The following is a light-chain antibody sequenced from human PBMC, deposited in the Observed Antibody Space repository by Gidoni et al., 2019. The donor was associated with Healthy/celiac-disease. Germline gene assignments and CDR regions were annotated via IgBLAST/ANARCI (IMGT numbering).Light chain of an antibody. J-gene: IGKJ3*01. V-gene: IGKV1-5*03. CDR1: QSISSW. Sequence: DIQMTQPPSTLSASVGDRVTITCRASQSISSWLAWYQQKPGKAPKLLIYKASSLESGVPSRFSGSGSGTGFTLTISSLQPDDFATYYCQQYNSYPITFGPGTKVDIK. CDR2: KAS. CDR3: QQYNSYPIT.